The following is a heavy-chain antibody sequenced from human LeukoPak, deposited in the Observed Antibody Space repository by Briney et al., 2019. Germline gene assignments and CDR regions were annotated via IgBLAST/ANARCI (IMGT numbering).Heavy chain of an antibody. D-gene: IGHD3-22*01. V-gene: IGHV3-20*04. CDR3: ARDAYYYDSSGYNYYYYYYMDV. Sequence: GGSLRLSCEGSGFTFYDYGISWVRHVPGKGLQWVSGINWNGAATGHGDSVKGRFTVSRDNAKNSLYLQMNSLRAEDTALYYFARDAYYYDSSGYNYYYYYYMDVWGKGTTVTVSS. J-gene: IGHJ6*03. CDR1: GFTFYDYG. CDR2: INWNGAAT.